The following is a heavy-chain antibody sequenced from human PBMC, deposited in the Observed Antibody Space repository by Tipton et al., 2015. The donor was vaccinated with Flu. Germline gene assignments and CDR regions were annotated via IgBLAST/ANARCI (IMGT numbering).Heavy chain of an antibody. Sequence: QLVQSGAEVKKPGASVKVSCKASGYTFSSYEINWVRQATGQGLEWMGWMNPNSGNTGYAQKFQGRVTMTRNTSISTAYMELTSLTSEDTAVYYCARNRQQSRYFDLWGRRTLVTVSS. CDR3: ARNRQQSRYFDL. CDR1: GYTFSSYE. J-gene: IGHJ2*01. D-gene: IGHD1-1*01. V-gene: IGHV1-8*01. CDR2: MNPNSGNT.